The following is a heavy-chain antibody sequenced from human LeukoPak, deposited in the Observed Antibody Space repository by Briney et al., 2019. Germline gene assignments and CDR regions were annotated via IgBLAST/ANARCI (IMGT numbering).Heavy chain of an antibody. CDR3: ASYPRYISSPPFDY. Sequence: ASVKVSCKASGYTFTGYYMHWVRQAPGQGLEWMVWINPNTGETKYAEKFQGRVTMTRDTTISTAYMELSRLTSDDAALYYCASYPRYISSPPFDYWGQGSLVTVSS. CDR1: GYTFTGYY. D-gene: IGHD5-12*01. J-gene: IGHJ4*02. CDR2: INPNTGET. V-gene: IGHV1-2*02.